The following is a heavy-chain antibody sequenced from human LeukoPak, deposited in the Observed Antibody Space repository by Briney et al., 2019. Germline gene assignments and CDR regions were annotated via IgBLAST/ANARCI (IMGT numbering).Heavy chain of an antibody. Sequence: PGGSRRLSCGASGFIFRNFGMFWVRQAPGKGLEWVAFISNDGSKKYYADSVKGRFTISRDNAKNILYLQMNSLRPEDTAVYYCYAPDYDFNLEDDPWGQGTLVTVSS. D-gene: IGHD3-16*01. CDR3: YAPDYDFNLEDDP. CDR1: GFIFRNFG. CDR2: ISNDGSKK. V-gene: IGHV3-30*02. J-gene: IGHJ5*02.